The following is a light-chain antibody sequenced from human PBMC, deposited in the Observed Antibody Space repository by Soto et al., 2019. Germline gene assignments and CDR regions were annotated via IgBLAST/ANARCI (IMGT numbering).Light chain of an antibody. CDR1: QSVSSN. CDR2: SAS. Sequence: EIVMTQSPATLPVFPGERAPLSCRPSQSVSSNLAWYQKKPAQTPSLLLCSASTRATGVPARFSGSGSGTELTLTISSLQSEDFAVYYCQQYNKWPQWTFGQGTKVDIK. J-gene: IGKJ1*01. CDR3: QQYNKWPQWT. V-gene: IGKV3-15*01.